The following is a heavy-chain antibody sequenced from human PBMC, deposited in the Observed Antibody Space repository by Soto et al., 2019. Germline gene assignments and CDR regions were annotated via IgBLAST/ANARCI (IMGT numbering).Heavy chain of an antibody. Sequence: ASVKVSCKGSGYTLNEVAMHWVRQAPGKGLEWLGGFDPDEAETVYAQHFQGRVTMTEDTSTDTVYMELSSLRSEDTALYFCTTYHGDYNFDHWGQGTLVTVSS. CDR3: TTYHGDYNFDH. CDR1: GYTLNEVA. CDR2: FDPDEAET. J-gene: IGHJ5*02. D-gene: IGHD4-17*01. V-gene: IGHV1-24*01.